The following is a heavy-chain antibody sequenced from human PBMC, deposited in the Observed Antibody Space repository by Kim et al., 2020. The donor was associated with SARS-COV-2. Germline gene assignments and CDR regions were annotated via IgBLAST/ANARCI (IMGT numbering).Heavy chain of an antibody. CDR2: ISSSSSYI. CDR1: GFTFSSYS. CDR3: AREGGGPRAARRGGPGWFDP. D-gene: IGHD6-6*01. Sequence: GGSLRLSCAASGFTFSSYSMNWVRQAPGKGLEWVSSISSSSSYIYYADSVKGRFTISRDNAKNSLYLQMNSLRAEDTAVYYCAREGGGPRAARRGGPGWFDPWGQGTLVTVSS. J-gene: IGHJ5*02. V-gene: IGHV3-21*01.